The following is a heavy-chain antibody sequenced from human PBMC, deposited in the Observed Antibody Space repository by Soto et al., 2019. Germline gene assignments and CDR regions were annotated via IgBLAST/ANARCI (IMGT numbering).Heavy chain of an antibody. CDR3: AKDRPKLVVIHYFDN. CDR2: ISYDGSNK. D-gene: IGHD3-22*01. V-gene: IGHV3-30*18. J-gene: IGHJ4*02. CDR1: GFTFSSYG. Sequence: QVQLVESGGGVVQPGRSLRLSCVASGFTFSSYGMHWVRQAPGKGLEWVAVISYDGSNKYYADFVKGRFTISRDNSKNTLYLQMNSLRTEDTAVYYCAKDRPKLVVIHYFDNWGQGTLVTVSS.